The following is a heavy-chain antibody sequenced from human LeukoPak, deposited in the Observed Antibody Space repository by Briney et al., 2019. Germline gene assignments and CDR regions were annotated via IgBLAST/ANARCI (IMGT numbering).Heavy chain of an antibody. J-gene: IGHJ5*02. Sequence: GGPLRLSCAASGFTFSSYSMNWVRQAPGKGLEWVSSISSSSSYIYYADSVKGRFTISRDNAKNSLYLQMNSLRAEDTAAYYCARDRVAAATPNWFDPWGQGTLVTVSS. CDR2: ISSSSSYI. V-gene: IGHV3-21*01. CDR3: ARDRVAAATPNWFDP. D-gene: IGHD2-15*01. CDR1: GFTFSSYS.